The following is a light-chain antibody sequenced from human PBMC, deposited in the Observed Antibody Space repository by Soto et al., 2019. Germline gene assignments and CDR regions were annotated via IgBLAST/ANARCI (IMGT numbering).Light chain of an antibody. CDR3: QQYNNWYT. CDR2: GAS. Sequence: EVVMTQYPATLSVSPGERATLSCRASQSVSSNLAWYQQKPGQAPRLLIYGASTRATGIPARFSGSGFGTEFTLAISSLQSEDFAVYYCQQYNNWYTFGQGTKLEIK. V-gene: IGKV3-15*01. CDR1: QSVSSN. J-gene: IGKJ2*01.